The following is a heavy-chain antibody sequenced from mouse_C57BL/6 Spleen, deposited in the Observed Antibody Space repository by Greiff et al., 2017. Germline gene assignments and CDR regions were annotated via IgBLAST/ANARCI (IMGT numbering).Heavy chain of an antibody. J-gene: IGHJ1*03. CDR1: GFNIKNTY. V-gene: IGHV14-3*01. D-gene: IGHD4-1*01. Sequence: VQLKESVAELVRPGASVKLSCTASGFNIKNTYMHWVKQRPEQGLEWIGRIDPANGNTKYAPKFQGKATITADTSSNTAYLQLSSLTSEDTAIYYCARRELGGDWYFDVWGTGTTVTVSS. CDR3: ARRELGGDWYFDV. CDR2: IDPANGNT.